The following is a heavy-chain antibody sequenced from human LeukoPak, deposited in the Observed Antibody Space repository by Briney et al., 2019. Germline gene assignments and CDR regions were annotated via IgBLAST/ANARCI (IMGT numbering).Heavy chain of an antibody. CDR3: ARVGGSYYPTWFDP. D-gene: IGHD1-26*01. CDR2: IYSGGST. V-gene: IGHV3-66*01. CDR1: GFTVSINY. Sequence: GGSLRLSCAASGFTVSINYMSWVRQAPGKGLEWVSLIYSGGSTYYADSVKGRFSISRDNSKNTVYLQMNSLRAEDTAVYYCARVGGSYYPTWFDPWGQGTLVTVSS. J-gene: IGHJ5*02.